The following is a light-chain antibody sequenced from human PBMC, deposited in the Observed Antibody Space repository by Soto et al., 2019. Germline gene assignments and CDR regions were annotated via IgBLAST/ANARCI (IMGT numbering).Light chain of an antibody. CDR2: AAS. CDR3: QQYYSYPFT. Sequence: AIRMTQSPSSLSASTGDRVTITCRASQGISSYLAWYQQKPGTAPKLLIYAASTLQSGVPSRFSGSGSGTDFTLTISCLQSEDFATYYCQQYYSYPFTFGPGTKVHIK. J-gene: IGKJ3*01. CDR1: QGISSY. V-gene: IGKV1-8*01.